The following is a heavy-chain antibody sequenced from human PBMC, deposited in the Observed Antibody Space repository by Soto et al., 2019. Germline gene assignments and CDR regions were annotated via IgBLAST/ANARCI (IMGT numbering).Heavy chain of an antibody. CDR1: GFPFSGSI. V-gene: IGHV3-73*02. CDR3: ARNLGAKYGMDV. J-gene: IGHJ6*02. D-gene: IGHD1-26*01. CDR2: IRSKANNYAT. Sequence: EVQLVESGGCLVQPGGSLTLSCAGSGFPFSGSIIHWVRQAPGKGLEWVGRIRSKANNYATAFAASVQGRVTISREDSKNTAFLQMNSLKIEDTAVYFCARNLGAKYGMDVWGQGTTVTVSS.